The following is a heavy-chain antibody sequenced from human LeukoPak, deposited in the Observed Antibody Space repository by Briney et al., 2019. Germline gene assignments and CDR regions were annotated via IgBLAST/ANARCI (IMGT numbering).Heavy chain of an antibody. CDR3: ARVLRFLEGTADV. Sequence: PGGSLRLSCAASGFTFSSYSMNWVRQAPGKGLEWVSYISSSSSTIYYADSVKGRFTISRDNAKNSLYLQMNSLRAEDTAVYYRARVLRFLEGTADVWGKGTTVTVSP. D-gene: IGHD3-3*01. CDR1: GFTFSSYS. J-gene: IGHJ6*04. CDR2: ISSSSSTI. V-gene: IGHV3-48*01.